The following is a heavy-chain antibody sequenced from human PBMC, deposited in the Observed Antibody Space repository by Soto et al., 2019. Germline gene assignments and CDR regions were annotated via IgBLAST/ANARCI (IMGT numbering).Heavy chain of an antibody. V-gene: IGHV4-34*01. Sequence: QVQLQQWGAGLLKPSETLSLTCAVYGGSFSGYYWSWIRQPPGKGLEWIGEINHSGSTNYNPSLKSRVTISAHTSKNQFSLTLSSVTAAASAVYYCARRKWLRSSFYYWGQGTLVTVSS. J-gene: IGHJ4*02. CDR2: INHSGST. D-gene: IGHD5-12*01. CDR3: ARRKWLRSSFYY. CDR1: GGSFSGYY.